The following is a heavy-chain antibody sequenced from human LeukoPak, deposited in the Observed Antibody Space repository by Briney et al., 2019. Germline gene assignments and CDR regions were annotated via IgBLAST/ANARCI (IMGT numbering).Heavy chain of an antibody. CDR3: ARGARFDY. Sequence: GGSLRLSCAASGFTFSSYSMNWVRQAPGKGLEWVSSISSSYIYYADSVKGRFTISRDNAKNSLYLQMNSLRAEDTAVYYCARGARFDYWGQGTLVTVSS. CDR2: ISSSYI. J-gene: IGHJ4*02. V-gene: IGHV3-21*01. CDR1: GFTFSSYS.